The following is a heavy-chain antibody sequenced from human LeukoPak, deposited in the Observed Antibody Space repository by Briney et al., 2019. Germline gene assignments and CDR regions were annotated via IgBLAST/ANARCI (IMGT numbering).Heavy chain of an antibody. Sequence: ASVKVSCKASGYTFSDYYIHWVRQAPGQGLEWMGWINPNRNAAMYAQRFQDRVAMTWDTSINTAYMDLSTLRSDDTATYYCARDRSTLGYRQFDYWGQGTLVIVAS. J-gene: IGHJ4*02. V-gene: IGHV1-2*02. D-gene: IGHD5-18*01. CDR3: ARDRSTLGYRQFDY. CDR2: INPNRNAA. CDR1: GYTFSDYY.